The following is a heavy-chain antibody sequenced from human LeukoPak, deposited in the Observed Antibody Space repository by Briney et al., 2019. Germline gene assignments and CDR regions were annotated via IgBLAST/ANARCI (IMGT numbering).Heavy chain of an antibody. CDR1: GFTFSSYE. CDR2: ISSSGSTI. CDR3: ARYGSGSIFHGGYFDY. D-gene: IGHD3-10*01. J-gene: IGHJ4*02. Sequence: QAGGSLRLSCAASGFTFSSYEMNWVRQAPGKGLEWVSYISSSGSTIYYADSVKGRFTISRDNAKNSLYLQMNSLRAEDTAVYYCARYGSGSIFHGGYFDYWGQGTLVTVSS. V-gene: IGHV3-48*03.